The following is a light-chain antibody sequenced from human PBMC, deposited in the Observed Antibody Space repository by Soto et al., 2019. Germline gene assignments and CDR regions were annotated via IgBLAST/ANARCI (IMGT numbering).Light chain of an antibody. CDR2: GAS. CDR3: QQYNDWPPYT. Sequence: EILMTQSPATLSVSPGERATLSCRASQSVTGALAWYQQKPGQAPRLLIYGASTRATGIPDRFSGSGSGTEFNLTISSLQSEDFAVYYCQQYNDWPPYTFGQGTNVEIK. V-gene: IGKV3-15*01. CDR1: QSVTGA. J-gene: IGKJ2*01.